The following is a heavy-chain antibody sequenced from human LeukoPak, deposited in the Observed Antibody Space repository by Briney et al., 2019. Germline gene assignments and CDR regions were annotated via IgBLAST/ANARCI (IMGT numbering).Heavy chain of an antibody. CDR2: IYTSGST. Sequence: SETLSLTCTVSGGSISSGSYYWSWIRQPAGKGLEWIGRIYTSGSTNYNPSLKSRVTISVDTSKNQFSLKLSSVTAADTAVYYCARDARFYDSSGYGDAFDIWGQGTMVTVSS. V-gene: IGHV4-61*02. J-gene: IGHJ3*02. CDR1: GGSISSGSYY. D-gene: IGHD3-22*01. CDR3: ARDARFYDSSGYGDAFDI.